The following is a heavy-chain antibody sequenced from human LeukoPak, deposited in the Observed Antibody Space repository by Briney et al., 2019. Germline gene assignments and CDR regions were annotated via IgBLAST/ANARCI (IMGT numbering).Heavy chain of an antibody. V-gene: IGHV3-23*01. CDR1: GFTFSNYA. J-gene: IGHJ4*02. CDR3: AKALPDGGSLDY. D-gene: IGHD2-15*01. CDR2: ISGSGDKT. Sequence: GGSLRLACVASGFTFSNYAMSWVRQAPGKGLEWVSAISGSGDKTFYAASVEGRFTVSRDNSKNTLYLQVNSLRADDTAVYYCAKALPDGGSLDYWGQGTLVTVSS.